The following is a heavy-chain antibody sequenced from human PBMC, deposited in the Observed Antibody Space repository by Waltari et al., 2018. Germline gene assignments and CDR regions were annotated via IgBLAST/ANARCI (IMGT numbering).Heavy chain of an antibody. CDR2: IIPIFGTA. J-gene: IGHJ4*02. D-gene: IGHD6-13*01. CDR1: GGTFSSSA. CDR3: ARGTLQQLPKYKFDY. Sequence: QVQLVQSGAEVKKPGSTVKVSCKASGGTFSSSAISWVRQAPGQGLEWMGGIIPIFGTANYAQKFQGRVTITADKATSTAYMELSSLRSEDTAVYYCARGTLQQLPKYKFDYWGQGTLVTVSS. V-gene: IGHV1-69*14.